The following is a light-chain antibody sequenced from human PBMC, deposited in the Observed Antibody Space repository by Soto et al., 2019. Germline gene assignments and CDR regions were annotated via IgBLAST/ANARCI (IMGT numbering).Light chain of an antibody. V-gene: IGLV1-51*01. CDR2: DNN. CDR3: GTWDSSLSAYV. J-gene: IGLJ1*01. Sequence: QSALTQPPSVSAAPGQKVTISCSGSSSNIRNNYVSWYQQLPGTAPKLLIYDNNKRPSGIPDRFSGSKSGTSATLGITGLQTGDEADYYCGTWDSSLSAYVFGTGTKLTVL. CDR1: SSNIRNNY.